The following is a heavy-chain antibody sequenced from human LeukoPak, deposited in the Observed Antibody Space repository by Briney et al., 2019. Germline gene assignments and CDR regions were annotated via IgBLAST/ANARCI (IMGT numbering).Heavy chain of an antibody. CDR3: APHLSVVVPGAQYGMDV. CDR1: GFTFSSFW. CDR2: INSDGSST. J-gene: IGHJ6*02. V-gene: IGHV3-74*01. Sequence: PGGSLRLSCGASGFTFSSFWMHWVRQALGKGLVWVSRINSDGSSTSYADSVKGRFTIPRDNAKNMLYLQMNSLRAEDTAVYYCAPHLSVVVPGAQYGMDVWGQGTTVTVSS. D-gene: IGHD2-2*01.